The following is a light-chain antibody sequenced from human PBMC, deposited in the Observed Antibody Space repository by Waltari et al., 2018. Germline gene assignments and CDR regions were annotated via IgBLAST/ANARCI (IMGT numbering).Light chain of an antibody. Sequence: ELVSTQSPGSLSSSPGESVTLSCRASQSVSWSLAWDQQKPGQAPRPLIFGASNRATGIPDRLSGSYSETDCSLALSRLEPEDFAVYYCRLYVRLPATFGRGTKLEIK. CDR3: RLYVRLPAT. CDR2: GAS. J-gene: IGKJ1*01. V-gene: IGKV3-20*01. CDR1: QSVSWS.